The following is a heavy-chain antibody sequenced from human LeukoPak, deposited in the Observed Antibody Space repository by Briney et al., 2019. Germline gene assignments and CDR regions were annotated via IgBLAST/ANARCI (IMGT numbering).Heavy chain of an antibody. V-gene: IGHV4-59*08. J-gene: IGHJ4*02. Sequence: SETLSLTCTVSGGSISSYSWSWIRQPPGKGLEWIGYIYYSGSTNYIPSLKSRVTISADTSKNQFSLKLSSVTATDTAVYYCARHYYGDYPNLYYFDYWGQGTLVTVSS. CDR2: IYYSGST. D-gene: IGHD4-17*01. CDR3: ARHYYGDYPNLYYFDY. CDR1: GGSISSYS.